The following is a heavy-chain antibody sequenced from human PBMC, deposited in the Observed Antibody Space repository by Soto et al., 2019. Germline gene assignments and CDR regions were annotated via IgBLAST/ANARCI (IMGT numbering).Heavy chain of an antibody. V-gene: IGHV1-18*01. J-gene: IGHJ5*02. CDR1: GYTFTSYG. D-gene: IGHD3-16*02. CDR3: ARVRLHLGELSFDNWFDP. CDR2: ISAYNGNT. Sequence: ASVKVSCKASGYTFTSYGISWVRQAPGQGLEWMGWISAYNGNTNYAQKLQGRVTMTTDTSTSTAYMELRSLRPDDTAVYYCARVRLHLGELSFDNWFDPWGQGTLVTVSS.